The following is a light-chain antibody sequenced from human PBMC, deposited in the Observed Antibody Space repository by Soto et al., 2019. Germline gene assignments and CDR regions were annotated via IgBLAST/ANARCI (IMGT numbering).Light chain of an antibody. Sequence: QSVLTQPPSVSGAPGQRVAISCTGSSSNIGAGYDVHWYQHLPGTAPKLLIYGNINRPSGVPDRFSGSKSGTSASLAITGLQAEDEADYFCQSYDTSLSGMIFGGGTKLTVL. CDR3: QSYDTSLSGMI. V-gene: IGLV1-40*01. CDR1: SSNIGAGYD. CDR2: GNI. J-gene: IGLJ2*01.